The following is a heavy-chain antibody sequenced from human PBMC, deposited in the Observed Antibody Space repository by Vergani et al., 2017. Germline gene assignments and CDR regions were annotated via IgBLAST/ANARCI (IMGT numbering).Heavy chain of an antibody. CDR2: MDYSGST. D-gene: IGHD2-15*01. V-gene: IGHV4-39*01. J-gene: IGHJ4*02. CDR3: ASKRGACRAAYCHSYDF. CDR1: GDSVISTDYP. Sequence: QVQLQESGPGLVKPSETLSLTCTVSGDSVISTDYPWGWIPQPPGKGLEWIGSMDYSGSTSYNPSLESRISISFETPKNQFSLRLTSVTAADTAVYYCASKRGACRAAYCHSYDFWGPGTLVGVSS.